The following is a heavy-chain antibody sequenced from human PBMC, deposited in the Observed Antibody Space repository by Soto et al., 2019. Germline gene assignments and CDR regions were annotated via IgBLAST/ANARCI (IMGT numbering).Heavy chain of an antibody. CDR1: GGTLSSYA. V-gene: IGHV1-69*05. D-gene: IGHD3-10*01. Sequence: GAPVKVSCKASGGTLSSYAMSWVRQAPGQGLEWMGGIIPIFGTANYADSVKGRFTISRDNSKNTLSLQMSSLRAEDSAVYYCVKDQYYYGSGQDAFDIWGQGTMVTVSS. J-gene: IGHJ3*02. CDR3: VKDQYYYGSGQDAFDI. CDR2: IIPIFGTA.